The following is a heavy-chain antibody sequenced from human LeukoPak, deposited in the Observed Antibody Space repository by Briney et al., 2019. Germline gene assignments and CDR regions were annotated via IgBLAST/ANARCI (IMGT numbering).Heavy chain of an antibody. J-gene: IGHJ4*02. D-gene: IGHD5-18*01. CDR3: ARGYSYGYGLDY. Sequence: GGSLRLSCAASGFTFSSSAMSWVRQAPGKGLEWVSAISNNGGYTYYADSVQGRFTISRDNSKSTLCLQMNSLRAEDTAVYYCARGYSYGYGLDYWGQGTLVTVSS. CDR2: ISNNGGYT. CDR1: GFTFSSSA. V-gene: IGHV3-23*01.